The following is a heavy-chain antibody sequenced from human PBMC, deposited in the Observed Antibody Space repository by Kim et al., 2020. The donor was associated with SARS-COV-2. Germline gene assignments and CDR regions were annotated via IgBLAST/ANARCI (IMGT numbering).Heavy chain of an antibody. CDR2: ISSSSYI. V-gene: IGHV3-21*01. CDR1: GFTCSSYS. Sequence: GGSLRLSCAASGFTCSSYSMNWVRQAPGKGLEWVSAISSSSYICYADSVRGRFSISRDNAKNSLYLQMNSLRAEDTAGYYCARSYSVYVYGWFDPWGQGT. D-gene: IGHD5-12*01. J-gene: IGHJ5*02. CDR3: ARSYSVYVYGWFDP.